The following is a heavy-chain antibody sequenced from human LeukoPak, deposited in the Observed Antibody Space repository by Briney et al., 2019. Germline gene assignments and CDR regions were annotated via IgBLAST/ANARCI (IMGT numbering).Heavy chain of an antibody. CDR2: VSPAFVIS. Sequence: ASVKVSCKASGGNFVTYYITWVRQAPGQGLEWMGRVSPAFVISYYAQKFQGRLTISADTSTTTAYMELTSLRPEDTAVYYCAVAYDGAEGYFDLWGRGTLVTVSS. CDR3: AVAYDGAEGYFDL. CDR1: GGNFVTYY. J-gene: IGHJ2*01. D-gene: IGHD3-22*01. V-gene: IGHV1-69*02.